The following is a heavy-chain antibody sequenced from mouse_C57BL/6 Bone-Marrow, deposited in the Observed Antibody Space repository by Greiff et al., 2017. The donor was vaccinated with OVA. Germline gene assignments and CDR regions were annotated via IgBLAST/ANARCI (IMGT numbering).Heavy chain of an antibody. CDR3: AREGGAWFAY. Sequence: LQESGAELARPGASVKLSCKASGYTFTSYGISWVKQRTGQGLEWIGEIYPRSGNTYYNEKFKGKATLTADKSSSTAYMELRSLTSEDSAVYFCAREGGAWFAYWGQGTLVTVSA. CDR1: GYTFTSYG. J-gene: IGHJ3*01. V-gene: IGHV1-81*01. CDR2: IYPRSGNT.